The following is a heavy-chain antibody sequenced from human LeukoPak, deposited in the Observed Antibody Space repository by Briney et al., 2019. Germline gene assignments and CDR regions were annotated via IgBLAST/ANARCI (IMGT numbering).Heavy chain of an antibody. J-gene: IGHJ4*02. CDR2: INPNSGGT. D-gene: IGHD2-15*01. CDR3: ARARCSGGSCYYQFDY. Sequence: ASVKVSCKASGYTFTGYYMHWVRQAPGQGLEWMGWINPNSGGTNYAQKFQGRVTMTRDTSISTAYMELSSLRSEDTAVYYCARARCSGGSCYYQFDYWGQGTLVTVSS. V-gene: IGHV1-2*02. CDR1: GYTFTGYY.